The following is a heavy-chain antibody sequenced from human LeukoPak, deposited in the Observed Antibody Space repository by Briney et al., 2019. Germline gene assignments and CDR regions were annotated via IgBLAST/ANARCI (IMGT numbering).Heavy chain of an antibody. V-gene: IGHV4-34*01. CDR3: ARGATVVTPWYWFDP. J-gene: IGHJ5*02. D-gene: IGHD4-23*01. CDR2: INHSGST. CDR1: GGSFSGYY. Sequence: SETLSLTCAVYGGSFSGYYWSWIRQPPGKGLEWIGEINHSGSTNYNPSLKSRVTISVDTSKNQFSLKLSSVTAADTAVYYCARGATVVTPWYWFDPWGQGTLVTVSS.